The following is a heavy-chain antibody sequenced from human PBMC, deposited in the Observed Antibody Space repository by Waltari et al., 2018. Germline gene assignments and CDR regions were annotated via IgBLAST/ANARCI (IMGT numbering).Heavy chain of an antibody. J-gene: IGHJ5*02. CDR3: AHSRLVSLVRNWFDP. CDR2: IYGNDDK. D-gene: IGHD6-13*01. V-gene: IGHV2-5*01. Sequence: QITLKESGPTLVKPTQTLTLTCTFSGFSLSTSGVGVGWIRQPPGKALEWLALIYGNDDKRYSPSLKSRLTITKDTSKNQVVLTMTNMDPVDTATYYCAHSRLVSLVRNWFDPWGQGTLVTVSS. CDR1: GFSLSTSGVG.